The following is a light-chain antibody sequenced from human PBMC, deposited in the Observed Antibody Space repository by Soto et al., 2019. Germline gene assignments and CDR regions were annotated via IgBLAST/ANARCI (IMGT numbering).Light chain of an antibody. Sequence: QSVLTQSPSASASLGASVKLTCTLSSGHSSYAIAWHQQQPEKGPRYLMKLNSDGSHSKGDGIPDRFSGSSSGAERYLTISSLQSEDEADYYCQTWGTGPWVFGGGNKVTVL. CDR2: LNSDGSH. V-gene: IGLV4-69*01. CDR3: QTWGTGPWV. J-gene: IGLJ3*02. CDR1: SGHSSYA.